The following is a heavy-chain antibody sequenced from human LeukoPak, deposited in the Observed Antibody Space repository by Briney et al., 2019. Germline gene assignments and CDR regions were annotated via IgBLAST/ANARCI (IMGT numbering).Heavy chain of an antibody. CDR1: GYTFTSYA. Sequence: GASVKVSCKASGYTFTSYAMHWVRQAPGQRLEWMGWINAGNGNTKYSQKFQGRVTITRDTSASTAYMELRGLRSDDTAVYYCARDVGGYFDYWGQGTLVTVSS. CDR2: INAGNGNT. CDR3: ARDVGGYFDY. J-gene: IGHJ4*02. D-gene: IGHD6-13*01. V-gene: IGHV1-3*01.